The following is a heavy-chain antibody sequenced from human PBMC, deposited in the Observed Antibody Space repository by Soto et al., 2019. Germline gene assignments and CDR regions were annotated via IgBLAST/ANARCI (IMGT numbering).Heavy chain of an antibody. V-gene: IGHV3-11*01. CDR2: INSSSSTI. Sequence: AFEVTIVGFGVHRISQENGKGLNWVSYINSSSSTISYAASVKGRFTISRDNTKSTLYLQMNSLRAEDTAFYYCAGERIGFEYYYMDFLLKRTTVTVFS. J-gene: IGHJ6*03. CDR1: EVTIVGFG. D-gene: IGHD3-9*01. CDR3: AGERIGFEYYYMDF.